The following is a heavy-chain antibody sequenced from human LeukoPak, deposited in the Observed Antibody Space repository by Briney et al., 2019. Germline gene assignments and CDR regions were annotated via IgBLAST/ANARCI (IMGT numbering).Heavy chain of an antibody. J-gene: IGHJ4*02. CDR3: ARDIGELPFDY. CDR2: ISSSSSYI. D-gene: IGHD1-26*01. V-gene: IGHV3-21*01. Sequence: PGGSLRLSCAASGFTFSSYSMNWVRQAPGKGLEWVSSISSSSSYIYYADSVKGRFNNSRDNAKNSLYLQMNSLRAEDTAVYYCARDIGELPFDYWGQGTLVTVSS. CDR1: GFTFSSYS.